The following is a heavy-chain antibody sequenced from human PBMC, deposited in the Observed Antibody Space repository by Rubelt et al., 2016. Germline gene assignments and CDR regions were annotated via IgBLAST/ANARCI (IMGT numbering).Heavy chain of an antibody. Sequence: YHSGSTNYNPSLKSRVTISVDKSKNQFSLKLSSVTAADTAVYYCARVVAAAAGTGGRFDPWGQGTLVTVSS. D-gene: IGHD6-13*01. CDR3: ARVVAAAAGTGGRFDP. CDR2: YHSGST. J-gene: IGHJ5*02. V-gene: IGHV4-4*02.